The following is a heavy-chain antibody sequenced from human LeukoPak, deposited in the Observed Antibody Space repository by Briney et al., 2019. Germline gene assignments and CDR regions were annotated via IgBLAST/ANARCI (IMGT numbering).Heavy chain of an antibody. J-gene: IGHJ5*02. CDR1: GASVSRYY. CDR2: IHNGGTT. V-gene: IGHV4-59*08. CDR3: ARHVTTVGSMMCFDP. D-gene: IGHD1/OR15-1a*01. Sequence: SETLSLTCTVSGASVSRYYWNWIRQPPGKGLEWIGYIHNGGTTNYNPSLKSRVTISVDTSKNQFSLKLTSVTAADTALYYCARHVTTVGSMMCFDPWGQGTLVTVSS.